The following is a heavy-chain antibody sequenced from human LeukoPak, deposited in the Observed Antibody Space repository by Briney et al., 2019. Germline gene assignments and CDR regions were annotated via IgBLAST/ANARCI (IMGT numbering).Heavy chain of an antibody. Sequence: GGSLRLSCAASGFTFSSYGMHWVRQAPGKGLEWVAVISYDGSNKYYADSVKGRFTISRDNSKNTLYLQMNSLRAEDTAVYYCAKETLYYYDSSGYYPYYFDYWGQGTLDTVSS. V-gene: IGHV3-30*18. CDR2: ISYDGSNK. CDR3: AKETLYYYDSSGYYPYYFDY. D-gene: IGHD3-22*01. J-gene: IGHJ4*02. CDR1: GFTFSSYG.